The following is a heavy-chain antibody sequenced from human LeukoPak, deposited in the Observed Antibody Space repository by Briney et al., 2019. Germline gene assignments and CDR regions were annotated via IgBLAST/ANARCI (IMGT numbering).Heavy chain of an antibody. Sequence: GGSLRLSCAASGFTFSSYSMNWVRQAPGKGLEWVSYISSSSSTIYYADSVKGRFTISRDNARNSLYLQMNSLRDEDTAVYYCARDGPLVRMITFGNDAFDIWGQGTMVTVSS. CDR3: ARDGPLVRMITFGNDAFDI. J-gene: IGHJ3*02. CDR2: ISSSSSTI. CDR1: GFTFSSYS. V-gene: IGHV3-48*02. D-gene: IGHD3-16*01.